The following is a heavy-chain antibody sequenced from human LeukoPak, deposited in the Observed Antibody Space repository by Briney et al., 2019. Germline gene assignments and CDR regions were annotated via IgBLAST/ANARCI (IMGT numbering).Heavy chain of an antibody. J-gene: IGHJ4*02. V-gene: IGHV4-34*01. CDR3: ARAGSSVAGRGALFDY. D-gene: IGHD6-19*01. CDR2: INHSGST. Sequence: SETLSLTCAVYGGSFGGYYWSWIRQPPGKGLEWIGEINHSGSTNYNPSLKSRVTISVDTSKNQFPLKLSSVTAADTAVYYCARAGSSVAGRGALFDYWGQGTLVTVSS. CDR1: GGSFGGYY.